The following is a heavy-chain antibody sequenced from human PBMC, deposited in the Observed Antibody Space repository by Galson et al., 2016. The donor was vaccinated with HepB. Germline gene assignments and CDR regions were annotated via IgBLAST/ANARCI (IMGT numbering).Heavy chain of an antibody. CDR2: IRSSSSTI. V-gene: IGHV3-48*02. CDR3: ARDRASGDFWSGYYTGIGMDV. J-gene: IGHJ6*02. Sequence: SLRLSCAASGFTFSSYSMNWVRQAPGKGLEWVSYIRSSSSTIYYADSVKGRFTISRDNAKNSLYLQMNSLRDEDTAVYYCARDRASGDFWSGYYTGIGMDVWGQGTTVTVSS. D-gene: IGHD3-3*01. CDR1: GFTFSSYS.